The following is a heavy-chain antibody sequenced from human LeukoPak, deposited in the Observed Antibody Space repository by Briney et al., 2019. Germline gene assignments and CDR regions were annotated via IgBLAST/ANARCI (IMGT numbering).Heavy chain of an antibody. CDR2: IYYSGGT. D-gene: IGHD3-10*01. CDR1: GGSISSYY. V-gene: IGHV4-59*01. CDR3: AREHGESRWFDP. J-gene: IGHJ5*02. Sequence: SETLSLTCTVSGGSISSYYWSWIRQPPGKGLEWIGYIYYSGGTNYNPSLKSRVTISVDTSKNQFSLKLSSVTAADTAVYYCAREHGESRWFDPWGQGTLVTVSS.